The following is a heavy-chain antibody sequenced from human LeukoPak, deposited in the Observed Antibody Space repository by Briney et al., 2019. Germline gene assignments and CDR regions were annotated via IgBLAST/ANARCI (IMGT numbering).Heavy chain of an antibody. CDR2: IWYDESNK. J-gene: IGHJ3*02. D-gene: IGHD2-15*01. V-gene: IGHV3-33*06. Sequence: GGSLRPSCAASGFTFSSYGMHWVRQAPGKGLEWVAVIWYDESNKYYADSVKGRFTISRDNSKNTLYLQMNSLRAEDTAVYYCAKDLTPYCSGGSCYSSHDAFDIWGQGTMVTVSS. CDR3: AKDLTPYCSGGSCYSSHDAFDI. CDR1: GFTFSSYG.